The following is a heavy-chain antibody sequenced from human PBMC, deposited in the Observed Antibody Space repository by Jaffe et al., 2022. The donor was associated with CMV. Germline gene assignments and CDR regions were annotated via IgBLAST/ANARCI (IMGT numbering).Heavy chain of an antibody. V-gene: IGHV3-33*08. J-gene: IGHJ4*02. Sequence: QVQLVESGGGVVQPGRSLRLSCAVSTFTFSGYAMHWVRQAPGKGLEWVAVIWYDGSEKYYGDSVKGRFTISRDNSKNTLYLQMKSLRAEDTAVYYCVRGNVDVLTGSYGWLDFWGQGTLVSVSS. CDR2: IWYDGSEK. CDR3: VRGNVDVLTGSYGWLDF. CDR1: TFTFSGYA. D-gene: IGHD3-10*01.